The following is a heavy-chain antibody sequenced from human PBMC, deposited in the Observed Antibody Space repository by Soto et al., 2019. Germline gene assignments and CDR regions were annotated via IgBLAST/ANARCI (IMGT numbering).Heavy chain of an antibody. CDR3: AHRPEMATVNDWFDP. Sequence: QITLKESGPTLVKPTQTLTLTCTFSGFSLSTSGVGVGWIRQPPGKALEWLALIYWNDDKRYSPSLKSRLTITKDTSKNQGVLTMTNMDPVDTATYDCAHRPEMATVNDWFDPWGQGTLVTVSS. J-gene: IGHJ5*02. CDR2: IYWNDDK. D-gene: IGHD4-17*01. V-gene: IGHV2-5*01. CDR1: GFSLSTSGVG.